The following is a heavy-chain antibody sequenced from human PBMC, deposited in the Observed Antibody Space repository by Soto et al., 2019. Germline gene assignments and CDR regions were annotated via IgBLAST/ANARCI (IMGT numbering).Heavy chain of an antibody. CDR2: FDPEDGET. Sequence: GASVKVSCKVSGYTLTELSMHWVRQAPGKGLEWMGGFDPEDGETIYAQKFQGRVTMTEDTSTDTAYMELSSLRSEDTAVYYCATVGYCISTSCPERYYYYGMDVWGQGTTVTVSS. CDR3: ATVGYCISTSCPERYYYYGMDV. CDR1: GYTLTELS. J-gene: IGHJ6*02. V-gene: IGHV1-24*01. D-gene: IGHD2-2*01.